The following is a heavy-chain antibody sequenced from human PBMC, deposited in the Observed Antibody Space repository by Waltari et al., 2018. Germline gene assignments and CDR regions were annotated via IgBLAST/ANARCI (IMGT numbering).Heavy chain of an antibody. CDR3: ARDNNYRIDY. Sequence: EVQLLESGGGLVQPGRSLRLSCSCSGFISLSFCLCRVGQAPGKRLVYVERINGDESTTGYSESVKGRFTIARDNAKNTLYLQMNSLRAEDTAVYYCARDNNYRIDYGGQGTLVTVSS. J-gene: IGHJ4*02. CDR1: GFISLSFC. V-gene: IGHV3-74*01. D-gene: IGHD4-4*01. CDR2: INGDESTT.